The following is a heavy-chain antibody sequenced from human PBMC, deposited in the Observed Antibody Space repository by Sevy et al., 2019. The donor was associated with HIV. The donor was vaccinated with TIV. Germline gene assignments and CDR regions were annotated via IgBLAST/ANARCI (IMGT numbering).Heavy chain of an antibody. Sequence: GGSLRLSCAASGFTFSSQAMNWVRQAPGKGLEWVSAISSSGGSTYYADSVRGRFTLSRENSKNTLYLHMNSLRAEDTAVYFCAKSFGETINYLHYWGQGTLVTVSS. J-gene: IGHJ4*02. CDR1: GFTFSSQA. CDR2: ISSSGGST. V-gene: IGHV3-23*01. CDR3: AKSFGETINYLHY. D-gene: IGHD3-10*01.